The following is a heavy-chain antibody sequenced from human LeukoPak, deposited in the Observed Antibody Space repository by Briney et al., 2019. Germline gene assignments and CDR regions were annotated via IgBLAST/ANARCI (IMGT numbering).Heavy chain of an antibody. CDR3: ATPDCGDYFFDY. J-gene: IGHJ4*02. CDR2: ISGGGGST. CDR1: GFTFSSYA. D-gene: IGHD4-17*01. V-gene: IGHV3-23*01. Sequence: QPGASLRLSCAASGFTFSSYAMSWVSQAPGKGLEWVSAISGGGGSTYYADSVKGRFTISRDNSKNTLYLQMNSLRAEDTAVYYCATPDCGDYFFDYWGQGTLVTVSS.